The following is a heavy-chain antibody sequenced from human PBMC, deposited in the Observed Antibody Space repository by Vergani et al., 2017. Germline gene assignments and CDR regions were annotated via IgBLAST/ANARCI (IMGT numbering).Heavy chain of an antibody. CDR3: ASEVGTLEWLVSFEYYYYGMDV. CDR1: GFTFSSYS. D-gene: IGHD3-3*01. J-gene: IGHJ6*02. CDR2: ISSSSSTI. Sequence: EVQLVESGGGLVQPGGSLRLSCAASGFTFSSYSMNWVRQAPGKGLEWVSYISSSSSTIYYADSVKGRFTISRDNAKNSLYLQMNSLRAEDTAVYYCASEVGTLEWLVSFEYYYYGMDVWGQGTTVTVSS. V-gene: IGHV3-48*01.